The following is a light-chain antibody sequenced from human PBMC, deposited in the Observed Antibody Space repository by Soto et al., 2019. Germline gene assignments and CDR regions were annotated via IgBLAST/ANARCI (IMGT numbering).Light chain of an antibody. CDR1: QSVTSSY. Sequence: EIVLTQSPGTLSLSPGERATLSCRASQSVTSSYLAWYQQKPGQAPRLLISGASSRATGIPDRLSGSGSGTAFTLTISRLEPEDFAVYYCQQYSTSRLTFGGGTKVEIK. CDR3: QQYSTSRLT. V-gene: IGKV3-20*01. J-gene: IGKJ4*01. CDR2: GAS.